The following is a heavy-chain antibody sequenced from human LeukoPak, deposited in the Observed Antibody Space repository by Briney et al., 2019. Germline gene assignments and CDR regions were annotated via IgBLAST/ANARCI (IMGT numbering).Heavy chain of an antibody. J-gene: IGHJ5*02. V-gene: IGHV4-30-4*08. Sequence: SETLSLTSTVYTVSISSGDYYWRWIRQPPGKSLERIANIYYSGSTYYNPSLKSRVTISVDTSKNQFSLKLSSVTAADTAGYYCARVVWYYYGSGNWFDPWGQGTLVTVSS. CDR2: IYYSGST. CDR3: ARVVWYYYGSGNWFDP. D-gene: IGHD3-10*01. CDR1: TVSISSGDYY.